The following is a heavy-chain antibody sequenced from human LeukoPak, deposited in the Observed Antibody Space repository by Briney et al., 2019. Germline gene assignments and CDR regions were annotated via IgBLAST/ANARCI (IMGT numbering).Heavy chain of an antibody. CDR2: IKQDGSEE. D-gene: IGHD3-16*01. Sequence: GGPLRLSCEASGFMFKNYWMTWVRQAPGKGLDWVANIKQDGSEEFYVDSVKGRFTISRDNAKNSLFLQLNSLRAEDTAVYFCARVWQYYYDYSAFDMWGQGTMVTVS. CDR1: GFMFKNYW. J-gene: IGHJ3*02. CDR3: ARVWQYYYDYSAFDM. V-gene: IGHV3-7*01.